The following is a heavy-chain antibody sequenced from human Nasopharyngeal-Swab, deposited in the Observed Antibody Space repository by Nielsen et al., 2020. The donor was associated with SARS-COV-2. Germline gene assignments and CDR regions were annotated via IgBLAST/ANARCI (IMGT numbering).Heavy chain of an antibody. D-gene: IGHD6-19*01. CDR3: ARIGGIAVAADGFDY. CDR1: GFTFSSYS. CDR2: ISSSSSYI. J-gene: IGHJ4*02. Sequence: LSLTCAASGFTFSSYSMNWVRQAPGKGLEWVSSISSSSSYIYYADSVKGRFTISRDNAKNSLYLQMNSLRAEDTAVYYCARIGGIAVAADGFDYWGQGTLVTVSS. V-gene: IGHV3-21*01.